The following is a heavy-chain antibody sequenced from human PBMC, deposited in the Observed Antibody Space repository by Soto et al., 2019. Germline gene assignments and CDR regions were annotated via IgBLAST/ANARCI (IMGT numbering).Heavy chain of an antibody. CDR1: GFTFSNYA. J-gene: IGHJ4*02. Sequence: VGSLRLSCVASGFTFSNYAMSWVRQAPGKGLEWVSGISASGRDTYYADSVKDRFTISRDSFKNTLYLQMNSLRAEDTGTYYWAKGKTSGWYYFDDWGQGALVTV. D-gene: IGHD6-19*01. CDR2: ISASGRDT. V-gene: IGHV3-23*01. CDR3: AKGKTSGWYYFDD.